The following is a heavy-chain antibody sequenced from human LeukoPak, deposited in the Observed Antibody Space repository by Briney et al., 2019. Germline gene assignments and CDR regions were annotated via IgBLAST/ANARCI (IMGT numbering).Heavy chain of an antibody. J-gene: IGHJ4*02. CDR3: AKDRRSSSWYFGY. CDR2: ISGSGGST. V-gene: IGHV3-23*01. D-gene: IGHD6-13*01. Sequence: GGSLRLSCAASGFTFSSYGMSWVRQAPGKGLEWVSAISGSGGSTYYADSVKGRFTISRDNSKNTLYLQMNSLRAEDTAVYYCAKDRRSSSWYFGYWGQGTLVTVSS. CDR1: GFTFSSYG.